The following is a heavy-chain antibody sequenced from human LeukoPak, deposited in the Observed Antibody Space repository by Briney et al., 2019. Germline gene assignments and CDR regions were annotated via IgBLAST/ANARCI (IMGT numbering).Heavy chain of an antibody. CDR1: GFTFSSYW. D-gene: IGHD2-15*01. CDR3: ARDYWGRNCGSGSCYEDY. Sequence: PGGSLRLSCAASGFTFSSYWMSWVRQAPGKGLEWVANIHQDGSEKYYVDSVKGRFTVSRDNAKNSLYLQMNSLRAEDTAVYYCARDYWGRNCGSGSCYEDYWGQGTLVTVSS. CDR2: IHQDGSEK. V-gene: IGHV3-7*03. J-gene: IGHJ4*02.